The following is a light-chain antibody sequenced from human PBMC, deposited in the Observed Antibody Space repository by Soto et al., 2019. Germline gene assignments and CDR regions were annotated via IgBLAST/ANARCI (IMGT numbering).Light chain of an antibody. CDR2: YDD. CDR1: SSNIGNNA. J-gene: IGLJ1*01. V-gene: IGLV1-36*01. Sequence: QSVLTQPPSVSEAPRQRVTISCSGSSSNIGNNAVNWYQQLPGNAPKLLIYYDDLLPSGVSDRFSGSKSGTSASLAISVLQSEDEADYYCAAWDDSLNGRYVFGTGTKVTVL. CDR3: AAWDDSLNGRYV.